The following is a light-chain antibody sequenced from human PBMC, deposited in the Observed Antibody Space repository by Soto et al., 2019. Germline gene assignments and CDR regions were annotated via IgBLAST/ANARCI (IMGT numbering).Light chain of an antibody. CDR2: EDI. Sequence: QSVLTQPASVSGSPGQSITISCAGISSDVGTYNLVSWYQQHPGKAPQLIIYEDIKRPSGISHRFSGSRSGNTASLTVSGLQAEDEANYFCCSYAGSDTFWVFGGGTKLTVL. CDR1: SSDVGTYNL. J-gene: IGLJ3*02. CDR3: CSYAGSDTFWV. V-gene: IGLV2-23*01.